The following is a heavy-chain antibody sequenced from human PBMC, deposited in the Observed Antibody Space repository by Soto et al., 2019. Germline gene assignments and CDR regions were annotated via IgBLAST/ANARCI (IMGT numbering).Heavy chain of an antibody. J-gene: IGHJ4*02. Sequence: ASVKVSCKASGYTFTSYYMHWVRQAPGQGLEWMGRIIPILGIANYAQKFQGRVTITADKSTSTAYMELSSLRSEDTAVYYCARYSSSSRNDDDYWGQGTLVTVSS. CDR3: ARYSSSSRNDDDY. CDR1: GYTFTSYY. D-gene: IGHD6-6*01. CDR2: IIPILGIA. V-gene: IGHV1-69*02.